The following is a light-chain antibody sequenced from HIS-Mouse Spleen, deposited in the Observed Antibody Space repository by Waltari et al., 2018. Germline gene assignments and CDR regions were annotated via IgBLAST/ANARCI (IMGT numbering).Light chain of an antibody. Sequence: QSALTQPASVSGSPGQSITISCTRPSSDVGGYNLVSWYQQHPGKAPKRMIYEGSKRPSGVSNRFSGSKSGNTASLTISGLQAEDEADYYCCSYAGSSTFVVFGGGTKLTVL. V-gene: IGLV2-23*03. CDR1: SSDVGGYNL. J-gene: IGLJ2*01. CDR3: CSYAGSSTFVV. CDR2: EGS.